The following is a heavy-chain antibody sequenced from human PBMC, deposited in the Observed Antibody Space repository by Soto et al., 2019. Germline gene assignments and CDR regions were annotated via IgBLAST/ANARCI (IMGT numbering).Heavy chain of an antibody. V-gene: IGHV1-2*04. CDR3: ARGRYSYGYSPGWFDP. CDR1: GYTFTGYY. Sequence: ASVKVSCKASGYTFTGYYMHWVRQAPGQGLEWMGWINPNSGGTNYAQKFQGWVTMTRDTSISTAYMELSRLRSDDTAVYYCARGRYSYGYSPGWFDPWGQGTLVTVSS. D-gene: IGHD5-18*01. J-gene: IGHJ5*02. CDR2: INPNSGGT.